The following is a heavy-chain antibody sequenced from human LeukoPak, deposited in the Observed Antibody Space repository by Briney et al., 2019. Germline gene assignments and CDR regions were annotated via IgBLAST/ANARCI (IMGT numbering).Heavy chain of an antibody. Sequence: GGSLRLSCAASGFTFDDYAMHWVRQAPGKGLEWVSGISWNSGSIGYADSVKGRFTISRDNAKNSLYLQMNSLRAEDTALYYCAKGVLGATEYYFDYWGQGTLVTVSS. CDR1: GFTFDDYA. J-gene: IGHJ4*02. CDR3: AKGVLGATEYYFDY. V-gene: IGHV3-9*01. CDR2: ISWNSGSI. D-gene: IGHD1-26*01.